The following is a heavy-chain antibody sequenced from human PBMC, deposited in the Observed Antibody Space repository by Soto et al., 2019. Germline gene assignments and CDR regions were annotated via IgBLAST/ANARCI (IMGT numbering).Heavy chain of an antibody. V-gene: IGHV1-69*01. CDR2: IIPKLGSA. J-gene: IGHJ4*02. CDR1: GGGNLRDYR. D-gene: IGHD5-12*01. CDR3: ARGDDGYNFGAVY. Sequence: QVQLVQSGAEVKEPGSSVKVSCKASGGGNLRDYRTTWVRRAPGQGLEWMGGIIPKLGSANYAQNFQGRVTVTADESTNSVYMELKSLRSDDTDVYYCARGDDGYNFGAVYWGQGTPVTVSS.